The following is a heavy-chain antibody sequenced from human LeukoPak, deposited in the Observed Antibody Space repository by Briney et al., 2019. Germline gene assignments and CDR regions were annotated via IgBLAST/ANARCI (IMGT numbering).Heavy chain of an antibody. V-gene: IGHV1-3*01. J-gene: IGHJ4*02. D-gene: IGHD1-20*01. CDR3: ARSYDNWNPSHFDY. CDR2: INAGNGNT. CDR1: GYTFTSYA. Sequence: ASVKVSCKASGYTFTSYAMHWVRQAPGQRLEWMGWINAGNGNTKYSQKFQGRVTITRDTSASTAYMELRSLRSDDTAVYYCARSYDNWNPSHFDYWGQGTLVTVSS.